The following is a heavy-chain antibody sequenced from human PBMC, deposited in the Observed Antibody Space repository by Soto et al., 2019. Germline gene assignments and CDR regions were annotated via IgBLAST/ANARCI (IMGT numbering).Heavy chain of an antibody. V-gene: IGHV3-21*01. CDR2: ISSSSSYI. CDR3: ARGGARFDP. J-gene: IGHJ5*02. Sequence: EVQLVESGGGLVKPGGSWRLSGAALDLPLRGYTRTWVPQPPGKGLEWVSSISSSSSYIYYADSVKGRFTISRDNAKNSLYLQMNSLRAEDTAVYYCARGGARFDPWGQGTLVTVSS. D-gene: IGHD2-15*01. CDR1: DLPLRGYT.